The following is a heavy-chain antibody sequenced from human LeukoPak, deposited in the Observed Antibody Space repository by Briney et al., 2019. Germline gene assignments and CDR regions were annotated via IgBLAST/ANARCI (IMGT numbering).Heavy chain of an antibody. Sequence: PGESLKISCQGSGYIFTTHYIAWVRQMPGRGLEWMGIIYPGDSDTTCSPSFRGQVTISVDKSINTAYLQWSSLKASDTAMYYCARHIYGSGSYSDFWGPGTLVTVSS. CDR1: GYIFTTHY. D-gene: IGHD3-10*01. V-gene: IGHV5-51*01. CDR3: ARHIYGSGSYSDF. J-gene: IGHJ4*02. CDR2: IYPGDSDT.